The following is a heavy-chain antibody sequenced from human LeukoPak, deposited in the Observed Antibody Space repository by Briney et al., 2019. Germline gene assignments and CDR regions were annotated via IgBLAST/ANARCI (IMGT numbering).Heavy chain of an antibody. D-gene: IGHD4-11*01. V-gene: IGHV4-59*01. J-gene: IGHJ4*02. CDR1: GGSISSYW. CDR2: IYYSGST. Sequence: SQTLSLTCTVSGGSISSYWWSWIRQPPGKGLECIGYIYYSGSTNYNPSPKSRVTISVDTSKNQFSLKLSSVTAADTAVYYCARGSGVTPVDYWGQGTLVTVSS. CDR3: ARGSGVTPVDY.